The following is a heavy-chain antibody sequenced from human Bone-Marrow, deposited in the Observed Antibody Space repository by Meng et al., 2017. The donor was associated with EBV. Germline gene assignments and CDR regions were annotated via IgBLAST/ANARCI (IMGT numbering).Heavy chain of an antibody. D-gene: IGHD3-10*01. J-gene: IGHJ4*02. CDR2: IYYSGST. Sequence: QVQLQESGPGLVKPSEXLSLTCTVSGGSISSSSYYWGWIRQPPGKGLEWIGSIYYSGSTYYNPSLKSRVTISVDTSKNQFSLKLSSVTAADTAVYYCARDAPVYGSGSYYSYWGQGTLVTVSS. CDR1: GGSISSSSYY. V-gene: IGHV4-39*07. CDR3: ARDAPVYGSGSYYSY.